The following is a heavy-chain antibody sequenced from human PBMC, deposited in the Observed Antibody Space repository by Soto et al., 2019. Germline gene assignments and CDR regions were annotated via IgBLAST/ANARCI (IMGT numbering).Heavy chain of an antibody. D-gene: IGHD1-26*01. Sequence: PSETLSLTCTVSGGSLNSYYWSWIRQPAGKGLEWIGRIYTSGSTNYNPALKSRVTMSVDTSKNRFYLKLSSVTAADTAVYYCARGIHSKVGATIWFDPWGQGTLVTVSS. J-gene: IGHJ5*02. V-gene: IGHV4-4*07. CDR1: GGSLNSYY. CDR2: IYTSGST. CDR3: ARGIHSKVGATIWFDP.